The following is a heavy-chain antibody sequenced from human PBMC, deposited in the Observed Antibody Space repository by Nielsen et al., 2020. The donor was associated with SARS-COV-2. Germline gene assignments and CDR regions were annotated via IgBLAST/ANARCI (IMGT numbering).Heavy chain of an antibody. V-gene: IGHV3-74*01. CDR2: INSDGSST. Sequence: GESLKISCAASVFTFSSYWMHWVRQAPGKGLVWVSRINSDGSSTSYADSVKGRFTISRDNAKNTLYLQMNSLRAEDTAVYYCARAYSKYDPGYFQHWGQGTLVTVSS. D-gene: IGHD4-11*01. CDR3: ARAYSKYDPGYFQH. J-gene: IGHJ1*01. CDR1: VFTFSSYW.